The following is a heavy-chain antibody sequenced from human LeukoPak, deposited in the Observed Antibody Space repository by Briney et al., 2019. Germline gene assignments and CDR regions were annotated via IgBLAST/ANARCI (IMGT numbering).Heavy chain of an antibody. J-gene: IGHJ6*02. D-gene: IGHD2-2*01. CDR3: ARTVCSSTSCPSYITENYYYYYGMDV. V-gene: IGHV1-2*06. CDR2: INPNSGGT. Sequence: AASVKASCKASGYTFTSYGISWVRQAPGQGLEWMGRINPNSGGTNYAQKFQGRVTMTRDTSISTAYMELSRLRSDDTAVYYCARTVCSSTSCPSYITENYYYYYGMDVWGQGTTVTVSS. CDR1: GYTFTSYG.